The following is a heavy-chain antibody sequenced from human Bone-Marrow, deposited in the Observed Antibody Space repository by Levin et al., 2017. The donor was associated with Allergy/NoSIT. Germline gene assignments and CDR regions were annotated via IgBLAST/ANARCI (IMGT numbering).Heavy chain of an antibody. CDR2: IKEEGSEK. CDR3: ARDQFRRATIGARWFDP. V-gene: IGHV3-7*01. Sequence: PGESLKISCAASGFTFSNSWMSWVRQTPGKGLDWVANIKEEGSEKYKWNSVKGQFTISRDNAKDSLYVQMNSLRAEDTAVYYCARDQFRRATIGARWFDPWGQGTLVIVSS. CDR1: GFTFSNSW. J-gene: IGHJ5*02. D-gene: IGHD5-24*01.